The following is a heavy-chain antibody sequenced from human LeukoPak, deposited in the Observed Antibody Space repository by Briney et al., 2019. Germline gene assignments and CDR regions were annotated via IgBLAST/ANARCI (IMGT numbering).Heavy chain of an antibody. CDR3: ARDRCSTTNCYIRDAFDI. CDR2: NNPNSGGT. J-gene: IGHJ3*02. Sequence: ASVNVSCKASGFTFTGYYFHWVRQAPGQGREWMGWNNPNSGGTNYAQKFQGRVTITRDTSISTAYMELSSLRSDDTAVYYCARDRCSTTNCYIRDAFDIWGQGTVATVSS. V-gene: IGHV1-2*02. CDR1: GFTFTGYY. D-gene: IGHD2-2*02.